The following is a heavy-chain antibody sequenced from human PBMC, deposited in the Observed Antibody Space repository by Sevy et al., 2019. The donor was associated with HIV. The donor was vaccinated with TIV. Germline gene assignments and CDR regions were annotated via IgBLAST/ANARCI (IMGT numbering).Heavy chain of an antibody. CDR1: GFTFSSYA. CDR3: ARVGTLISYNDYFDY. CDR2: ISYDGSNK. Sequence: GGSLRLSCAASGFTFSSYAMHWVRQAPGKGLEWVAVISYDGSNKYYADSVKGRFTISRDNSKNTLYLQMNSLRAEDTAVYYCARVGTLISYNDYFDYWGQGTLVTVSS. J-gene: IGHJ4*02. D-gene: IGHD1-1*01. V-gene: IGHV3-30-3*01.